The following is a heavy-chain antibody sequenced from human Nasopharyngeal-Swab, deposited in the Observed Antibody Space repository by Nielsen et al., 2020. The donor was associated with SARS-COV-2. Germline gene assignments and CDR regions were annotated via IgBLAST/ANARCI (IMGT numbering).Heavy chain of an antibody. V-gene: IGHV4-34*01. CDR2: INHSGST. Sequence: GSLRLSCAVYGGSLSGYYWSWIRQPPGKGLEWIGEINHSGSTNYDPSLKSRVTISVDTSKNQCSLKLSSVTAADTAVYYCARGNGAFDYWGQGTLVTVSS. CDR1: GGSLSGYY. J-gene: IGHJ4*02. D-gene: IGHD4-17*01. CDR3: ARGNGAFDY.